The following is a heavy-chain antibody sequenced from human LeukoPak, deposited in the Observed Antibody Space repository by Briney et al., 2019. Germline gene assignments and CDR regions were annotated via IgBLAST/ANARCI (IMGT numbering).Heavy chain of an antibody. CDR3: ARRPYDSSGYYYLTCVDY. Sequence: GGSLRLSCAASGFTFNRYWMSWVRQAPGKGLEWVANIKQDGSEKYYVDSVKGRFTISRDNAKNSLYLQMNSLRAEDTAVYYCARRPYDSSGYYYLTCVDYWGQGTLVTVSS. D-gene: IGHD3-22*01. CDR1: GFTFNRYW. J-gene: IGHJ4*02. CDR2: IKQDGSEK. V-gene: IGHV3-7*03.